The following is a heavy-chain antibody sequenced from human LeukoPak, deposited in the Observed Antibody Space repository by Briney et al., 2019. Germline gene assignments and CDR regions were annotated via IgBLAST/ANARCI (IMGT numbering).Heavy chain of an antibody. CDR3: ARDLRSGFFYYFDY. J-gene: IGHJ4*02. CDR1: GFTFSSYG. CDR2: IWYDGSNK. V-gene: IGHV3-33*01. D-gene: IGHD3-9*01. Sequence: PGGSLRLSCAASGFTFSSYGMHWVRQAPGKGLEWVAVIWYDGSNKYYADSVKGRFTISRDNSKNTLYLQMNSLRAEDTAVYYCARDLRSGFFYYFDYWDQGTLVTVSS.